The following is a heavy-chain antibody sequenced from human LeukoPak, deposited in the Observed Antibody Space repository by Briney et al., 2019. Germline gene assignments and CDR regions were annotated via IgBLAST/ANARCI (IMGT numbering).Heavy chain of an antibody. CDR3: AKIPSATENFDY. D-gene: IGHD5-12*01. CDR1: GFTFSNYW. V-gene: IGHV3-74*01. CDR2: INSDGSTT. Sequence: GGSLRLSCAASGFTFSNYWMHWVRQAPGKGLIWVSRINSDGSTTAYADSVKGRFTISRDNAKNTLYLQMDSLRAEDTAIYYCAKIPSATENFDYWGQGTLVMVSS. J-gene: IGHJ4*02.